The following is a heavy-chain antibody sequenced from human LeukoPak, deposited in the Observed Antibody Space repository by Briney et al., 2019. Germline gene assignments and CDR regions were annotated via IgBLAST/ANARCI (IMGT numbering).Heavy chain of an antibody. D-gene: IGHD6-19*01. CDR2: ISSSSSYI. V-gene: IGHV3-21*01. CDR1: GFTFSSYS. J-gene: IGHJ4*02. Sequence: PGGSLRLSCAASGFTFSSYSMNWVRQAPGKGLEWVSSISSSSSYIYYADPVKGRFTISRDNAKTSLYLEMNSLRAEDTAVYYCARGASGWFRDYWAREPWSPSPQ. CDR3: ARGASGWFRDY.